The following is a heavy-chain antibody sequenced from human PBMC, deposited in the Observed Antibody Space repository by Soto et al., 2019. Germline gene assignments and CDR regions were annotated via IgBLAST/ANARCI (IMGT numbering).Heavy chain of an antibody. CDR3: ARESEDLTSNFDY. CDR1: GFTFTGYS. Sequence: PGGSLRLSCAASGFTFTGYSMNWARQAPGKGLEWVSSISSTTNYIYYGGSMKGRFTISRDNAKNSLYLEMNSLRAEDTAVYYCARESEDLTSNFDYWGQGTLVTSPQ. CDR2: ISSTTNYI. V-gene: IGHV3-21*06. J-gene: IGHJ4*02.